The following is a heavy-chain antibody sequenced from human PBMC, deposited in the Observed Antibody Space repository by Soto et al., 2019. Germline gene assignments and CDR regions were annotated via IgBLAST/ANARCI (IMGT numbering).Heavy chain of an antibody. CDR1: GYTFTSYG. D-gene: IGHD3-22*01. Sequence: QVQLVQSGAEVKEPGASVKVSCKASGYTFTSYGLNWVRQAPGQGLEWMGWISAYNGNTNYAQKFQGRVTMTTDTSTSPAYMELRSLRSDDTAVYYCASSGSSGYYLDYWGQGTLVTVSA. CDR2: ISAYNGNT. J-gene: IGHJ4*02. CDR3: ASSGSSGYYLDY. V-gene: IGHV1-18*01.